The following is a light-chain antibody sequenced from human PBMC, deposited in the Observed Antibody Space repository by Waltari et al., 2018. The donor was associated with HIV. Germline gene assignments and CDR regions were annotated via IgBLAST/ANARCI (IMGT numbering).Light chain of an antibody. CDR3: QSYDSSLTTWV. CDR1: TSNLGAGYN. J-gene: IGLJ3*02. CDR2: LNT. Sequence: QSVLTQPPSVSGAPGQRVTISCTGSTSNLGAGYNVHWYQQFPGTAPKLLIDLNTNRPSGVPDRFSGSKSGTSASLAIAGLQAEDEADYYCQSYDSSLTTWVFGGGTKLTVL. V-gene: IGLV1-40*01.